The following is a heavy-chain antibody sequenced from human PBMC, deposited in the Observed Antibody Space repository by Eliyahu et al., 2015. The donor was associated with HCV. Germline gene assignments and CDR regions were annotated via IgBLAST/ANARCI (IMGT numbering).Heavy chain of an antibody. CDR3: ARGTNSXRSDF. CDR1: GYTFSXYG. J-gene: IGHJ4*02. Sequence: QVQLLQSGAAVRQPGASVKVSCKASGYTFSXYGINXVRQAPGQGLEWMGWITGYNGNTNYAQKLQGRLTVTTDTSTSTAYMELKSLRSDDTAVYYCARGTNSXRSDFWGQGTLVSVSS. V-gene: IGHV1-18*01. CDR2: ITGYNGNT. D-gene: IGHD1-7*01.